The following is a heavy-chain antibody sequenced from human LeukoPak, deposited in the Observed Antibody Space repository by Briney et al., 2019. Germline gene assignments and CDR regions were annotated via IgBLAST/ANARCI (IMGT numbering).Heavy chain of an antibody. J-gene: IGHJ5*02. V-gene: IGHV3-23*01. CDR3: AKSGGIAAAGLGS. Sequence: GGSLRLSCAASGFIFSNYAMTWVRQAPGKGLEWVSTISGSDGSTYYADSVKGRFTIFRDDSKNTLYLQMNSLRADDTAVYYCAKSGGIAAAGLGSWGQGTLVTVSS. CDR2: ISGSDGST. D-gene: IGHD6-13*01. CDR1: GFIFSNYA.